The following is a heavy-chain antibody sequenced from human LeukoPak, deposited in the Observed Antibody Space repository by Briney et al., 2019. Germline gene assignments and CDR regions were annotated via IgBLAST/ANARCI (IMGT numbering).Heavy chain of an antibody. CDR2: ISSSGSTI. Sequence: GGSLRLSCAASGFTFSSYEMNWVRQAPGKGLEWVSYISSSGSTIYYADSVKGRFTISRDNSKNTLYLQMNSLRAEDTAVYYCAKLSDYYDSSGYYYRYFQHWGQGTLVTVSS. D-gene: IGHD3-22*01. CDR1: GFTFSSYE. J-gene: IGHJ1*01. CDR3: AKLSDYYDSSGYYYRYFQH. V-gene: IGHV3-48*03.